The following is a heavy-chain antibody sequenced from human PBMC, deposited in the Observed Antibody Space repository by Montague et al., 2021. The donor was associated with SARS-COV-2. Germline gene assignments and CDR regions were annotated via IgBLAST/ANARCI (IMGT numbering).Heavy chain of an antibody. CDR2: IKPDESEK. CDR3: AKNGGAHGSDV. J-gene: IGHJ6*02. CDR1: GFTFGNSA. D-gene: IGHD4-23*01. Sequence: SLRLSCAASGFTFGNSAMNWVRQAPGKGLEWVANIKPDESEKNYVDSVKGRFSITRDNARNSLYLQMDNLRAEDTAIYYCAKNGGAHGSDVWGQGTSVSVSS. V-gene: IGHV3-7*01.